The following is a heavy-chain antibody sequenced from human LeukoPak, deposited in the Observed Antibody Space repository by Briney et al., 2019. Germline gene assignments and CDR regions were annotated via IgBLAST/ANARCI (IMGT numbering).Heavy chain of an antibody. V-gene: IGHV3-23*01. J-gene: IGHJ4*02. CDR2: ISGSGGIT. CDR1: GFTFSSYG. D-gene: IGHD3-22*01. Sequence: PGGSLRLSCAASGFTFSSYGMSWVRQAPGKGLEWVSVISGSGGITYYADSVKGRFTISRDNSKNTLYLQMNSLRAEDTAVYYCAKLGSRYYYDSSGYDYWGQGTLVTVSS. CDR3: AKLGSRYYYDSSGYDY.